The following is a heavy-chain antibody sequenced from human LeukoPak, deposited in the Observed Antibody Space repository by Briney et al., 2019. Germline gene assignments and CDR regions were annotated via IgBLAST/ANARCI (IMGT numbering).Heavy chain of an antibody. Sequence: GGSLRLSCAASGFSFISYGMHWVRHAPGKGREGVGIIADDGRMKDYDASVEGRFTISRDNSKDILYLQMNSLRAADTAVYYCAQSPTGTRYFADFWGQGTLVTVSS. J-gene: IGHJ4*02. CDR3: AQSPTGTRYFADF. V-gene: IGHV3-30*18. CDR1: GFSFISYG. D-gene: IGHD1-1*01. CDR2: IADDGRMK.